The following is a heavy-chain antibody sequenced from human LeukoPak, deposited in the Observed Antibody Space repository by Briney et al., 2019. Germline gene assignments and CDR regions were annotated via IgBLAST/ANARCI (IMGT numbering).Heavy chain of an antibody. CDR3: ERGLTIPSFDS. D-gene: IGHD3-10*01. J-gene: IGHJ4*01. CDR1: GFTFSSYA. CDR2: ISGSGGST. Sequence: PGGSLRLSCAISGFTFSSYAMSWVRQAPGKGLEWVSAISGSGGSTYYADSVKGRFTISRDDSKNTLYLQMNSLRAEDTAVYYCERGLTIPSFDSWGHGTLVTVSS. V-gene: IGHV3-23*01.